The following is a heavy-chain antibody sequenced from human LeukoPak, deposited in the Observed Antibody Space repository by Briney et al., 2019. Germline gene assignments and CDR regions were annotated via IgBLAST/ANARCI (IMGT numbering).Heavy chain of an antibody. Sequence: ASVKVSCKASGYTFTGYYMHWVRQAPGQGLEWMGWINPNSGGTNYAQKFQGRVTMTRDTSISTAYMELSRLRSDDTAVYYCARGGRDIVVVPAAIDYWGQGTLVTVSP. CDR2: INPNSGGT. CDR1: GYTFTGYY. CDR3: ARGGRDIVVVPAAIDY. V-gene: IGHV1-2*02. D-gene: IGHD2-2*01. J-gene: IGHJ4*02.